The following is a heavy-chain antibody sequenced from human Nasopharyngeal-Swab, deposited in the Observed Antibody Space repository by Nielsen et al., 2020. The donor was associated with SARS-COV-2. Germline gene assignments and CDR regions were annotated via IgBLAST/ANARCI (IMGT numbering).Heavy chain of an antibody. CDR3: ARGGYSSGWPDRYGMDV. Sequence: ASVQVSCKASGYTFTGYYMHWVRQAPGQGVEWMGWINPNSGGTNYAQEFQGWVTMTRDTSISTAYMELSRLRSDDTAVYYCARGGYSSGWPDRYGMDVWGQGTTVTVSS. J-gene: IGHJ6*02. CDR2: INPNSGGT. V-gene: IGHV1-2*04. CDR1: GYTFTGYY. D-gene: IGHD6-19*01.